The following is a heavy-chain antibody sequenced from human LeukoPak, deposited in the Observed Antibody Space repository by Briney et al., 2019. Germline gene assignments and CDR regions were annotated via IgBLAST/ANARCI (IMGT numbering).Heavy chain of an antibody. Sequence: SVKVSCKASGGTFSSYAISWVRQAPGQGLEWMGGIIPIFGTANYAQKFQGRVTITADESTSTAYMELSSLRSEDTAVYYCARVGGQREPHHYFFDFWGQGTLVIVSS. CDR2: IIPIFGTA. J-gene: IGHJ4*02. CDR1: GGTFSSYA. V-gene: IGHV1-69*13. CDR3: ARVGGQREPHHYFFDF. D-gene: IGHD6-25*01.